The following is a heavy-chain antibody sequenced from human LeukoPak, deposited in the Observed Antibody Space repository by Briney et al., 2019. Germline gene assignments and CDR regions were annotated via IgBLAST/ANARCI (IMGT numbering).Heavy chain of an antibody. Sequence: SETLSLTCAVYGGSFSGYYWSWIRQPPGKGLEWIGEINHSGSTNYNPSLKSRVTISVDTSKNQFSLKLSSVAAADTAVYYCAREDYWGQGTLVTVSS. J-gene: IGHJ4*02. CDR2: INHSGST. CDR3: AREDY. CDR1: GGSFSGYY. V-gene: IGHV4-34*01.